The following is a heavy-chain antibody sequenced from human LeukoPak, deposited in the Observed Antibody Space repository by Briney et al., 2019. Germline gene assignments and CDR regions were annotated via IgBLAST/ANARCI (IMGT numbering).Heavy chain of an antibody. J-gene: IGHJ6*03. D-gene: IGHD3-22*01. CDR2: ISGSGGST. Sequence: GGSLRLSCAASGFTFGTYAMTWVRQAPGRGLEWVSAISGSGGSTYYADSVKGRFTISRDNSKNTLYLQMNSLTAEDTAVYYCAKPPGAYDSDWFYSMDVWGKGTTVTVSS. V-gene: IGHV3-23*01. CDR3: AKPPGAYDSDWFYSMDV. CDR1: GFTFGTYA.